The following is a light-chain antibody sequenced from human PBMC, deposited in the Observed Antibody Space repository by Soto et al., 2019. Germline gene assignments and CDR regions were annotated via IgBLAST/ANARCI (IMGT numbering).Light chain of an antibody. Sequence: QSVLTQPASVSGSPGQSITISCTGTSSDVGAYNYVSWYQQHPGKAPKLMIYDVSHRPSGVSHRFSGSKSANTASLTISGLQAEDEADYYCGSYTTSSNYVFGTGTKVTGL. V-gene: IGLV2-14*01. CDR3: GSYTTSSNYV. J-gene: IGLJ1*01. CDR2: DVS. CDR1: SSDVGAYNY.